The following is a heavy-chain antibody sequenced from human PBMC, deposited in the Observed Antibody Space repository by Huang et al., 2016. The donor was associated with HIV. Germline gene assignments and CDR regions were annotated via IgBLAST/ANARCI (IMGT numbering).Heavy chain of an antibody. J-gene: IGHJ4*02. CDR3: ARDRSTRADY. Sequence: EVLLVESGGGLVQPGGSLRLSCAGSGFTFGTYGMNWVRQAPGKGLQWVSYISNSGNTVDYTDSVKGRFTISRDNAKNSLFLQMNSLRVEDTAVYFCARDRSTRADYWGQGTLVTVSS. CDR2: ISNSGNTV. V-gene: IGHV3-48*01. D-gene: IGHD2-2*01. CDR1: GFTFGTYG.